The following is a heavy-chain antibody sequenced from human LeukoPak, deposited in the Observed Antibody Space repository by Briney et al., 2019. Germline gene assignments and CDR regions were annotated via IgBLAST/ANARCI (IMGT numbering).Heavy chain of an antibody. CDR3: ARLNFGDDY. J-gene: IGHJ4*02. D-gene: IGHD4-17*01. Sequence: GGSLRLSCAASGFTVSSNYINWVRQAPGKGLERVSLIYGSTSADYADSVKGRFAISRDTSMNTVYLQMNSLRAEDTAVYYCARLNFGDDYWGQGTLVTVSS. CDR1: GFTVSSNY. CDR2: IYGSTSA. V-gene: IGHV3-66*01.